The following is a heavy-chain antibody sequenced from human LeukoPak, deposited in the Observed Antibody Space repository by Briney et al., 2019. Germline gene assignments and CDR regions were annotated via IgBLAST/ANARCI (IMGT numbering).Heavy chain of an antibody. V-gene: IGHV3-23*01. Sequence: GGSLRLSCAASGFTFSSYAMSWVRQAPGKGLEWVSGISDSGDSAYCADSVKGRFTISRDSPKNTLYLQMNSLRADDTAIYYCARNQQLGGHSYYYYGMDVWGQGTTVTVSS. CDR1: GFTFSSYA. D-gene: IGHD6-13*01. CDR3: ARNQQLGGHSYYYYGMDV. CDR2: ISDSGDSA. J-gene: IGHJ6*02.